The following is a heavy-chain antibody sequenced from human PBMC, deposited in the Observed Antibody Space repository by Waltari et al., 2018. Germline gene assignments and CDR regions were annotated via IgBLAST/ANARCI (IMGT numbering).Heavy chain of an antibody. CDR1: GFSFNNYA. Sequence: QVHLVESGGGVVQPGGSLRLSCAAAGFSFNNYAMPRVRQAPGKGLEWVAVVWHDGSYKFYADSVKGRFTISRDNSKNTLYFQMNSLRAEDTAMYYCAKDGSASRLVRYYLDHWGPGTLVTVSS. J-gene: IGHJ4*02. V-gene: IGHV3-33*06. D-gene: IGHD2-8*02. CDR2: VWHDGSYK. CDR3: AKDGSASRLVRYYLDH.